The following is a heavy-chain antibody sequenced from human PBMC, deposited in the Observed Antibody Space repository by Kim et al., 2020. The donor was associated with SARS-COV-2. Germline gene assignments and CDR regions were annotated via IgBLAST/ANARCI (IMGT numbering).Heavy chain of an antibody. CDR3: ARGLPATTFFYYYYGMDV. CDR2: INHSGST. CDR1: GGSFSGYY. V-gene: IGHV4-34*01. D-gene: IGHD4-17*01. Sequence: SETLSLTCAVYGGSFSGYYWSWIRQPPGKGLEWIGEINHSGSTNYNPSLKSRVTISVDTSKNQFSLKLSSVTAADTAVYYCARGLPATTFFYYYYGMDVWGQGTTVTVSS. J-gene: IGHJ6*02.